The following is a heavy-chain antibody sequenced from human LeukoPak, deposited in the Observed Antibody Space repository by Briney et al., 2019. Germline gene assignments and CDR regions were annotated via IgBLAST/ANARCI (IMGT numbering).Heavy chain of an antibody. V-gene: IGHV1-18*04. CDR3: ARVDILTGYYHFDY. J-gene: IGHJ4*02. CDR2: ISAYNGNT. Sequence: GASVTVSFKASGYTFTIYGISWVRQAPGQGLEWMGWISAYNGNTNYVQKLRGRVTMTTDTSTSTAYMELRSLRSDDTAVYYCARVDILTGYYHFDYWGQGTLVTVSS. D-gene: IGHD3-9*01. CDR1: GYTFTIYG.